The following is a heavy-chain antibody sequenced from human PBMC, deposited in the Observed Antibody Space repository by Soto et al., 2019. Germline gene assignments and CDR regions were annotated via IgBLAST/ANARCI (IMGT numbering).Heavy chain of an antibody. CDR3: ARSPLSYDYVRQTWREVGDSFDV. Sequence: PSETLSLTCAIYNSSLGAFHWTWIRQPPGKGLEWIGELIHRGSTNYNPSLKSRVTFSLDTSKSQFSLHVMSVTAADTAVYYCARSPLSYDYVRQTWREVGDSFDVWGRGTSVTVSS. CDR1: NSSLGAFH. D-gene: IGHD3-10*02. V-gene: IGHV4-34*12. J-gene: IGHJ3*01. CDR2: LIHRGST.